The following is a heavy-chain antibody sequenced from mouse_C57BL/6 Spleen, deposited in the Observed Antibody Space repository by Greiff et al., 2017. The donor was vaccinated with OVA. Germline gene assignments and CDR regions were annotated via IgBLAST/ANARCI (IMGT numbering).Heavy chain of an antibody. CDR1: GFNIKDDY. J-gene: IGHJ2*01. CDR3: TGYDFSY. CDR2: IDPENGDT. D-gene: IGHD2-2*01. V-gene: IGHV14-4*01. Sequence: VQLQQSGAELVRPGASVKLSCTASGFNIKDDYMHWVKQRPEQGLEWIGWIDPENGDTEYASKFQGKATITADTSSNTAYLQLSSLTSEDTAVYYCTGYDFSYWGQGTTLTVSS.